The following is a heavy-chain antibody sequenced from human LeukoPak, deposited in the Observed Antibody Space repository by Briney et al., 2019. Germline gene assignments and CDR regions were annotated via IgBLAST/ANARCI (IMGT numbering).Heavy chain of an antibody. J-gene: IGHJ6*02. CDR3: ARLLGFHYGMDV. V-gene: IGHV4-34*01. CDR2: INHSGST. Sequence: GSLRLSCAASGFTFSSYAMNWVRQPPGKGLEWIGEINHSGSTNYNPSLKSRVTISVDTSKNQFSLKLSSVTAADTAVCYCARLLGFHYGMDVWGQGTTVTVSS. CDR1: GFTFSSYA.